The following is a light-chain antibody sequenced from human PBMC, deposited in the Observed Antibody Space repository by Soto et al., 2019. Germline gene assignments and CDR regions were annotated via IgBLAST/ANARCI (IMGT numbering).Light chain of an antibody. CDR3: QQYGSSLFT. J-gene: IGKJ3*01. CDR2: GAS. Sequence: EIVLTQSPGTLSLSPGERVTLSCRATQSVSSTYLAWYQQKPGQAPRLLISGASSRATGIPDRFSGSGSGTDFTLTISRLEPEDFAVYYCQQYGSSLFTVGPGTKVDIK. CDR1: QSVSSTY. V-gene: IGKV3-20*01.